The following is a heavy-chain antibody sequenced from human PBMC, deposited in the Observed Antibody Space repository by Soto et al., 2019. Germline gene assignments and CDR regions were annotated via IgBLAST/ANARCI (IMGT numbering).Heavy chain of an antibody. CDR1: GYSFTTYW. CDR3: ARLGIAAPGNPGA. Sequence: PGESLKIFCKCSGYSFTTYWISWVRQMPGKGLEWMGRIDPSDSYTNYSPSFQGHVTISADKSISTAYLQWSSLKASDTAMYYCARLGIAAPGNPGAWGQGTLVTVSS. CDR2: IDPSDSYT. J-gene: IGHJ5*02. V-gene: IGHV5-10-1*01. D-gene: IGHD6-13*01.